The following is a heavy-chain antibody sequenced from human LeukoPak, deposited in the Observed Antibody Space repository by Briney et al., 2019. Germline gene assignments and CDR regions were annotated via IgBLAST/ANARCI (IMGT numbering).Heavy chain of an antibody. CDR3: ARAFEYKWNWFDY. Sequence: GGSLRLSCAASGFTFSSYWMLWVRQAPGKGLVWVSRMNSEGTTTNYADSVKGRFTISRDNGKNTLYLQMNSLRAEDTAVYYCARAFEYKWNWFDYWGQGTLVTVSS. V-gene: IGHV3-74*01. D-gene: IGHD1-7*01. CDR2: MNSEGTTT. J-gene: IGHJ4*02. CDR1: GFTFSSYW.